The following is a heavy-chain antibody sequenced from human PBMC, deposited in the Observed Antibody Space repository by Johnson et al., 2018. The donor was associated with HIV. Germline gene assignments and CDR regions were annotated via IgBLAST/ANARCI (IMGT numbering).Heavy chain of an antibody. J-gene: IGHJ3*02. Sequence: QMLLVESGGGVVQPGRSLRLSCAASGFTFSSYAMHWVRQAPGKGLEWVAVISYDGRNKYYADSVRGRFPITRANSKNTLYLQMNSRGAEEPAVYYCSKLPVLYGDFDDAFNIWGQGTMVTVSS. D-gene: IGHD4-17*01. V-gene: IGHV3-30*18. CDR1: GFTFSSYA. CDR3: SKLPVLYGDFDDAFNI. CDR2: ISYDGRNK.